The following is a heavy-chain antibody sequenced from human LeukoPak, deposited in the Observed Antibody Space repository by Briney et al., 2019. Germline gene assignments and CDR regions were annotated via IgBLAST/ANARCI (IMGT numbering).Heavy chain of an antibody. D-gene: IGHD6-13*01. V-gene: IGHV1-69*05. Sequence: ASVKVSCKASGGTFSSYAISWVRQAPGQGLEWMGRIIPIFGTANYAQKFQGRVTITTDESTSTAYMELSSLRSEDTAVYCCARDQAAAGFDYWGQGTLVTVSS. CDR3: ARDQAAAGFDY. CDR1: GGTFSSYA. J-gene: IGHJ4*02. CDR2: IIPIFGTA.